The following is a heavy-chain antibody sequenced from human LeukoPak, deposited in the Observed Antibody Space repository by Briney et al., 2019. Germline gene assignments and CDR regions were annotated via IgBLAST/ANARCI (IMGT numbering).Heavy chain of an antibody. CDR2: LNSSSSYI. V-gene: IGHV3-21*01. CDR3: ARGESTYSSSALDY. J-gene: IGHJ4*02. CDR1: GFILSFYS. D-gene: IGHD6-13*01. Sequence: TGGSLRLSCATSGFILSFYSMNWVRQAPGKGLEWVSSLNSSSSYIYYADSVKGRFTISRDNAKNSLYLQMSSLRAEDTAVYYCARGESTYSSSALDYWGQGSLVTVSS.